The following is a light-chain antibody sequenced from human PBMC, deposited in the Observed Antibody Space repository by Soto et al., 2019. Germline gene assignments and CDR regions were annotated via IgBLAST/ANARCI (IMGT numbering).Light chain of an antibody. CDR1: SSDVGGYNY. CDR3: SSYTSSSTLL. CDR2: AVS. J-gene: IGLJ2*01. Sequence: QSALTQPASVSGSPGQSITISCTGTSSDVGGYNYVSWYQQHPGKAPKLMIYAVSNRPSGVSNRFSGSKSGNTASLTISGLQAEDEADYYCSSYTSSSTLLFGGGTNLTVL. V-gene: IGLV2-14*01.